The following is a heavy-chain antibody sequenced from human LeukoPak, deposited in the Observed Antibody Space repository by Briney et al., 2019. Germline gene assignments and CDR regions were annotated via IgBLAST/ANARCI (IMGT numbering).Heavy chain of an antibody. CDR3: ANWDLREYYFDY. CDR1: GYTFTSYD. D-gene: IGHD1-26*01. CDR2: ITPFNGNT. Sequence: SVKVSCKASGYTFTSYDINWVRQAPGQALEWMGWITPFNGNTNYAQKFQDRVTITRDRSMSTAYMELSSLRSEDTAMYYCANWDLREYYFDYWGQGTLVTVSS. V-gene: IGHV1-45*02. J-gene: IGHJ4*02.